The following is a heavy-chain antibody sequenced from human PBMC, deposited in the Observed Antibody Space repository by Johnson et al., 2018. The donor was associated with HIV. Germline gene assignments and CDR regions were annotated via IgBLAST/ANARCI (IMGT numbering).Heavy chain of an antibody. CDR1: GFIFSSYA. D-gene: IGHD1-26*01. J-gene: IGHJ3*02. CDR2: ISGSGGST. V-gene: IGHV3-23*04. CDR3: AKVQGSYAPPLDAFDI. Sequence: MQLVESGGGVVQPGRSMRLSCAASGFIFSSYAMSWVRQAPGKGLEWVSAISGSGGSTYYADSVKGRFTISRDNSKNTLYLQMNSLRAEDTAVYYCAKVQGSYAPPLDAFDIWGQGTMVTVSS.